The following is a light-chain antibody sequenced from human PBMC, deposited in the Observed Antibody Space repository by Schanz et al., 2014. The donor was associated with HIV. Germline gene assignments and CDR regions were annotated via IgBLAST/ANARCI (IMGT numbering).Light chain of an antibody. V-gene: IGLV2-14*03. Sequence: QSALTQPASVSGSPGQSITISCTGTSSDVGGYNYVSWYQQHPGKAPQLMIYDVNNRPSGVSNRFSGSKSGNTASLTISGLQAEDEADYYCCSYAGSSTYVVFGGGTKVTVL. CDR2: DVN. J-gene: IGLJ2*01. CDR3: CSYAGSSTYVV. CDR1: SSDVGGYNY.